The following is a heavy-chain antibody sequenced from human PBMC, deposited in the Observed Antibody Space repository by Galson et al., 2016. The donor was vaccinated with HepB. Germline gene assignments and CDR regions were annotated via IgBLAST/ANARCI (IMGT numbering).Heavy chain of an antibody. V-gene: IGHV1-69*13. J-gene: IGHJ6*02. CDR2: IIPLFGTT. CDR1: GATFNNYA. CDR3: AKAGGFLGWSPTVYYYGVDV. Sequence: SVKVSCKVSGATFNNYAISWVRQAPGQGLEWMGGIIPLFGTTHYAQKLQGRVTITADESTNTAYMEVTSLRVEDTAVYYCAKAGGFLGWSPTVYYYGVDVLGHGTTVTVSS. D-gene: IGHD3-3*01.